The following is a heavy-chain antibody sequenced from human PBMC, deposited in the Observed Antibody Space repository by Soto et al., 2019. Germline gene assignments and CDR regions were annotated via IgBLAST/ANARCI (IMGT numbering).Heavy chain of an antibody. CDR2: ISSNGGST. D-gene: IGHD3-3*01. J-gene: IGHJ5*02. Sequence: GGSLRLSCAASGFTFSSRAMHWVRQAPGKGLEYVSAISSNGGSTYYANSVKGRFTISRDNSKNTLYLQMGSLRAEDMAVYYCAREEKNYDFWSGEFDPWGQGTLVTVSS. CDR3: AREEKNYDFWSGEFDP. V-gene: IGHV3-64*01. CDR1: GFTFSSRA.